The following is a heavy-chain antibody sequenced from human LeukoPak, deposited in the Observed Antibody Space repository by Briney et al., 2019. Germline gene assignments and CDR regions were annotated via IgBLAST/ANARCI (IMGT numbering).Heavy chain of an antibody. D-gene: IGHD2-2*01. Sequence: GGSLRLSCAASGFTFSSFAMSWVRQAPGKGLEWVANIVGSGDSTYYADSVKGRFTISRNNSKNTLYLQMNSLRAEDTAVYYCAKDVAVVVPAAIIYWGQGTLVTVSS. J-gene: IGHJ4*02. CDR3: AKDVAVVVPAAIIY. CDR2: IVGSGDST. V-gene: IGHV3-23*01. CDR1: GFTFSSFA.